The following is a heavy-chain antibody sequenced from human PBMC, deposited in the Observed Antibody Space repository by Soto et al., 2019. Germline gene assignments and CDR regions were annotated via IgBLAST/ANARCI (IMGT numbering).Heavy chain of an antibody. V-gene: IGHV1-8*01. Sequence: QVQLVQSGAEVKKPGASVKVSCKASGYTFTSNDIYWLRQAPGQGPEWMGWMNPKSGDARYAQKFQDRLIMTRDTSITPSYKELASLASEDTAVYYCGRGRPGGGVKRSWFDPLGQGTLVTVSS. CDR2: MNPKSGDA. D-gene: IGHD2-8*02. J-gene: IGHJ5*02. CDR1: GYTFTSND. CDR3: GRGRPGGGVKRSWFDP.